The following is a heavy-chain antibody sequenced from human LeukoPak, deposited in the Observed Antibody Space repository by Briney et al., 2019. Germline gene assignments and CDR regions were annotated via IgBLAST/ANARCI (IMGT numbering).Heavy chain of an antibody. CDR3: ARAGSHWHYVY. CDR1: GFTFSGLS. Sequence: GGSLRLSYAASGFTFSGLSMSWVRQSPTKGLEWVANIKQDGSERYYVDSVKGRFTISRDNAKNSLSLQMNNLRVEDTAVYYCARAGSHWHYVYWGQGTLVTVSS. J-gene: IGHJ4*02. CDR2: IKQDGSER. D-gene: IGHD3-10*01. V-gene: IGHV3-7*01.